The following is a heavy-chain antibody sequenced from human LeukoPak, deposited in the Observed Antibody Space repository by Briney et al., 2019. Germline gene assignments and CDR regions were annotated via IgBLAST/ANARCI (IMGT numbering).Heavy chain of an antibody. CDR1: GGSISSYY. V-gene: IGHV4-59*01. J-gene: IGHJ5*02. CDR2: IYYSGGT. D-gene: IGHD3-10*01. CDR3: ARGFGELLAPDWFDP. Sequence: SETLSLTCTVSGGSISSYYWSWIRQPPGKGLEWIGYIYYSGGTNYNPSLKSRVTISADTSKNQFSLKLSSVTAADTAVYYCARGFGELLAPDWFDPWGQGTLVTVSS.